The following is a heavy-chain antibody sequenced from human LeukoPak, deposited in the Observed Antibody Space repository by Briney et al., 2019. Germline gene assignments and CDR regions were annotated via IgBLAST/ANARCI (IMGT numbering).Heavy chain of an antibody. D-gene: IGHD3-22*01. CDR3: ARGAHYHDSSQGYDY. V-gene: IGHV1-2*02. CDR1: GYTFTGYY. Sequence: GASVKVSCKASGYTFTGYYMRWVRQAPGQGLEWMGWINPNSGGTNYAQKFHGRVTMTRDTSISTAYMELRRLRSDDTAVYYCARGAHYHDSSQGYDYWGQGTLVTVSS. CDR2: INPNSGGT. J-gene: IGHJ4*02.